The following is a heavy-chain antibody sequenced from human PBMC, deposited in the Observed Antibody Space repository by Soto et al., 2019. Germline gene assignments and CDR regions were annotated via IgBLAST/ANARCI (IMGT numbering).Heavy chain of an antibody. Sequence: TETLSLTCTVSGGSVSSGSYYWSWIRQPPGKGLEWIGYIYYSGSTNYSPSLKSRVTISVDTSKNQFSLKLSSVTAADTAVYYCARDTRRTIFGLALLAPGRPNGMDVRCPGTTVTL. V-gene: IGHV4-61*01. CDR2: IYYSGST. D-gene: IGHD3-3*01. J-gene: IGHJ6*02. CDR3: ARDTRRTIFGLALLAPGRPNGMDV. CDR1: GGSVSSGSYY.